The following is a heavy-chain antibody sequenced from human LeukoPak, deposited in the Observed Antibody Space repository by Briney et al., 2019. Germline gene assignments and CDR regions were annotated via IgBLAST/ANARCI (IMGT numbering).Heavy chain of an antibody. Sequence: SETLSLTCAVYGGSLSEYYWSWIRQPPGKGLEWIGEINHSGSTNYNASLKSRVTISVDTSKNQFSLRLSSATAADTAVYYCAPRGDIEHSYGYGKWFDPWGQGTRVTVSS. D-gene: IGHD5-18*01. CDR1: GGSLSEYY. V-gene: IGHV4-34*01. CDR3: APRGDIEHSYGYGKWFDP. J-gene: IGHJ5*02. CDR2: INHSGST.